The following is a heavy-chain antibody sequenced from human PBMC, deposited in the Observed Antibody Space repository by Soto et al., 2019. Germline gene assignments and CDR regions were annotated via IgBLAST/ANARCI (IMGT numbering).Heavy chain of an antibody. D-gene: IGHD2-2*01. CDR1: GYSFTSYW. J-gene: IGHJ6*02. CDR3: ARFRGYCSSTSCYEYYGMDV. CDR2: IYPGDSDT. Sequence: PGESMKICCKGSGYSFTSYWIGWVSQMPGKGLEWMGIIYPGDSDTRYSPSFQGQVTISADKSISTAYLQWSSLKASDTAMYYCARFRGYCSSTSCYEYYGMDVWGQGTTVTVS. V-gene: IGHV5-51*01.